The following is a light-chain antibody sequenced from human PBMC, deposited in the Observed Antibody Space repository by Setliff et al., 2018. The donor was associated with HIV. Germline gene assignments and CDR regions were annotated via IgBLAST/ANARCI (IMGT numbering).Light chain of an antibody. CDR3: SSYAGSNKGV. CDR1: NIGSKR. V-gene: IGLV3-21*01. CDR2: YDS. Sequence: SYELTQPPSVSVAPGQTARITCGGNNIGSKRVHWCQQKPGQAPLLVIYYDSDRPSGIPERFSGSKSGNTASLTVSGLQAEDEADYYCSSYAGSNKGVFGTGTKVTVL. J-gene: IGLJ1*01.